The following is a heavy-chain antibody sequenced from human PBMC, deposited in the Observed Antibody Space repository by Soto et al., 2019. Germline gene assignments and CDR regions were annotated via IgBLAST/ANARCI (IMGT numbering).Heavy chain of an antibody. CDR2: IYYSGST. CDR1: GGSISSSSYY. CDR3: ARAYDILTGYYGNWFDP. V-gene: IGHV4-39*01. Sequence: SETLSLTCTVSGGSISSSSYYWGWIRQPPGKGLEWIGSIYYSGSTYYNLSLKSRVTISVDTSKNQFSLKLSSVTAADTAVYYCARAYDILTGYYGNWFDPWGQGTLVTVSS. D-gene: IGHD3-9*01. J-gene: IGHJ5*02.